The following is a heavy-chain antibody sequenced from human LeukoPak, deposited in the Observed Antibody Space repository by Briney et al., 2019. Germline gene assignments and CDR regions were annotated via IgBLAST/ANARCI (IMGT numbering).Heavy chain of an antibody. D-gene: IGHD3-22*01. Sequence: SETLSLTCTVSGGSISSYYWSWIRQPPGKGLEWIGEINHSGSTNYNPSLKSRVTISVDTSKNQFSLKLSSVTAADTAVYYCARHHYNSSGYLDYWGQGTLVTVSS. CDR1: GGSISSYY. V-gene: IGHV4-34*01. CDR2: INHSGST. J-gene: IGHJ4*02. CDR3: ARHHYNSSGYLDY.